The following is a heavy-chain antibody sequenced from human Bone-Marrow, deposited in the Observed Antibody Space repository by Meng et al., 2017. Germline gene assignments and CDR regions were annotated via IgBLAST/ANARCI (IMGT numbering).Heavy chain of an antibody. CDR1: GFTFTSHS. J-gene: IGHJ4*02. D-gene: IGHD2-21*02. V-gene: IGHV3-30*04. Sequence: GESLKISCAASGFTFTSHSMHWVRQAPGKGLDWVAVISYDGSQTHYGDSVKGRFTISRDNSKNTLFLQMNSLRDEDTALYYCARETLVMTKGIEHWGQGTLVTVSS. CDR3: ARETLVMTKGIEH. CDR2: ISYDGSQT.